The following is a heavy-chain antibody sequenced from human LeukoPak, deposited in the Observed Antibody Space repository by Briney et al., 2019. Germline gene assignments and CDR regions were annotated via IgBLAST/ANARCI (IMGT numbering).Heavy chain of an antibody. CDR1: SNYY. D-gene: IGHD3-10*02. J-gene: IGHJ6*04. V-gene: IGHV3-11*04. CDR2: ISSSGSTI. Sequence: SNYYWGWIRQPPGKGLEWVSYISSSGSTIYYADSVKGRFTISRDNAKNSLYLQMNSLRAEDTAVYYCAELGITMIGGVWGKGTTVTISS. CDR3: AELGITMIGGV.